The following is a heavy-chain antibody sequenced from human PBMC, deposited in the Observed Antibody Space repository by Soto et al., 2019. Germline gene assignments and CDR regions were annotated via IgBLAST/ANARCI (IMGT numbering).Heavy chain of an antibody. CDR1: GGSISSYY. Sequence: PSETLSLTCTVSGGSISSYYWSWIRQPAGKGLEWIGRIFTSGSTNYNPSLNSRVTMSVDTSKKQFSLKLNSVTAADTAVYYCARGAAAGADYGMDVWGQGTTVTVSS. J-gene: IGHJ6*02. CDR3: ARGAAAGADYGMDV. CDR2: IFTSGST. D-gene: IGHD6-13*01. V-gene: IGHV4-4*07.